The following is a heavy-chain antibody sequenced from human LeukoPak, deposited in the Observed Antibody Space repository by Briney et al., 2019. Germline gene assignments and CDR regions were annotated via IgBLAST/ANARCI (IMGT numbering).Heavy chain of an antibody. D-gene: IGHD6-13*01. J-gene: IGHJ6*02. CDR1: GFTFSSYA. V-gene: IGHV3-23*01. CDR2: ISGSGGST. CDR3: GKDVGGGEYSSSWYVDYYYGMDV. Sequence: PGGSLRLSCAASGFTFSSYAMSWVRQAPGKGLEWVSAISGSGGSTYYADSVKGRFTIPRDNSKNTLYLQMNSLRAEDKAVNYCGKDVGGGEYSSSWYVDYYYGMDVWGQGTTVTVSS.